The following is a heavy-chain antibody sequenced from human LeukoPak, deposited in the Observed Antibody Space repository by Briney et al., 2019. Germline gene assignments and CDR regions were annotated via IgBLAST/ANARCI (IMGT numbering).Heavy chain of an antibody. J-gene: IGHJ3*02. V-gene: IGHV4-39*01. CDR2: IYYSGST. CDR1: GGSISSSSYY. CDR3: ARHAGYSSSWYILAFDI. Sequence: SETLSLTCTVSGGSISSSSYYWGWIRQPPGKGLEWIGSIYYSGSTYYNPSLKSRVTISVDTSKNQFSLKLSSVTAADTAVYYCARHAGYSSSWYILAFDIWGQGSMVTVSS. D-gene: IGHD6-13*01.